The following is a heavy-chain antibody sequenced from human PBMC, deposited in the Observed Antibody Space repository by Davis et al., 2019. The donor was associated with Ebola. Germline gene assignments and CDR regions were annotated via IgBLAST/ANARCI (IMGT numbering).Heavy chain of an antibody. D-gene: IGHD3-22*01. J-gene: IGHJ6*03. V-gene: IGHV4-34*01. CDR2: INHSGST. CDR1: GGSFSGYY. Sequence: SETLSLTCAVYGGSFSGYYWSWIRQFPGKGLEWIGEINHSGSTNYNPSLKSRVTISVDTSKNQFSLKLSSVTAADTAVYYCARVSNYDSSGYYYDYYYYMDVWGKGTTVTVSS. CDR3: ARVSNYDSSGYYYDYYYYMDV.